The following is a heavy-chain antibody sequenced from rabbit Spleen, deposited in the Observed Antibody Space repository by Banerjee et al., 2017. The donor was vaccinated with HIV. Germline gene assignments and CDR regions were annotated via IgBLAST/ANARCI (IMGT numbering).Heavy chain of an antibody. CDR1: GFSFSSGYY. CDR2: IYAGSGSA. J-gene: IGHJ6*01. D-gene: IGHD8-1*01. CDR3: ARDTGTSFSTYGMDL. Sequence: QSLEESGGDLVKPGASLTLTCKASGFSFSSGYYICWVRQAPGKGLEWIGCIYAGSGSAYYASWAKGRFTISKTSSTTVTLQMTGLTAADTATYFCARDTGTSFSTYGMDLWGPGTLVTVS. V-gene: IGHV1S40*01.